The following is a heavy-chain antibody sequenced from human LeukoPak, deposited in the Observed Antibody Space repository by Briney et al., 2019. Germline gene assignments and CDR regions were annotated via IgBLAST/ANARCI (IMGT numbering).Heavy chain of an antibody. CDR2: LYYSGST. D-gene: IGHD5-12*01. CDR3: ARLSVATYYLDY. J-gene: IGHJ4*02. V-gene: IGHV4-38-2*01. Sequence: GSLRLSCAASDFTVSGNYMSWVRQAPGKGLEWIGSLYYSGSTYYNPSLKSRVTISVDTSKNQFSLKLRSVTAADTAVHYCARLSVATYYLDYWGQGTLVTVSS. CDR1: DFTVSGNY.